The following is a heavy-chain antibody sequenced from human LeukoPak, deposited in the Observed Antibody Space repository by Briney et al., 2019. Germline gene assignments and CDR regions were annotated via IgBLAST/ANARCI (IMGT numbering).Heavy chain of an antibody. CDR3: ARLPPYCSGGSCGHFDY. V-gene: IGHV5-51*01. Sequence: GESLKISCKGSGYSFTSYWIGWVRQMPGKGLEWMGIIYPGDSDTRYSPSFQGQVTISADKSISTAYLQWSSLKASDTAMYYCARLPPYCSGGSCGHFDYWGQGTLVTVSS. CDR2: IYPGDSDT. J-gene: IGHJ4*02. CDR1: GYSFTSYW. D-gene: IGHD2-15*01.